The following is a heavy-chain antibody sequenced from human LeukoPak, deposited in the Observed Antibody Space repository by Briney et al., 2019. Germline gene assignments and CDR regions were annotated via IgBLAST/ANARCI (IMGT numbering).Heavy chain of an antibody. Sequence: PGGSLRLSCAASGFTFNTHGMHWVRQAPGKGLEWVAAIWFDGSVKHYSDAVKGRFTISRDKSLDTLYLQMNSLRVEDTAMYYCAKDTAIQFLEPAFWGQGTLVTVSS. CDR3: AKDTAIQFLEPAF. CDR1: GFTFNTHG. J-gene: IGHJ4*02. D-gene: IGHD3-3*01. CDR2: IWFDGSVK. V-gene: IGHV3-33*03.